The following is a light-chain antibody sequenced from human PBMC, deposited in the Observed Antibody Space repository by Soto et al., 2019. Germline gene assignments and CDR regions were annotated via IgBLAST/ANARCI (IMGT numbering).Light chain of an antibody. V-gene: IGKV1-5*01. Sequence: IQMTQSPSTLSASVGDRVTITCRASQSVSNWLAWYQQKPGKAPELLIYDASSLESGVPSRFSGSGSGTDFTLTISCLQSEDFATYYCQQYYSYPRTFGQGTKVDI. J-gene: IGKJ1*01. CDR2: DAS. CDR1: QSVSNW. CDR3: QQYYSYPRT.